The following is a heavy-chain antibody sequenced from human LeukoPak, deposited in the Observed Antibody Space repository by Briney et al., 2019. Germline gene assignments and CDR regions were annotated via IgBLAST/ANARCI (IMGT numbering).Heavy chain of an antibody. Sequence: SETLSLTCTVSGGSMSGYFWSWIRQPPGKGLEWIGYIYYSGTTYYNPSLKSRVTISVDTSKNQFSLKLTPVTAADTAVYFCARGPYGSGSYYWGQGTLVTVSS. D-gene: IGHD3-10*01. CDR3: ARGPYGSGSYY. CDR1: GGSMSGYF. CDR2: IYYSGTT. J-gene: IGHJ4*02. V-gene: IGHV4-30-4*08.